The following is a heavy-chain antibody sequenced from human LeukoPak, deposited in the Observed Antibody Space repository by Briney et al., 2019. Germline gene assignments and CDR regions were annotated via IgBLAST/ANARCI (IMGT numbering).Heavy chain of an antibody. D-gene: IGHD3-22*01. CDR2: ISGTGGST. CDR3: AKVADTSGYYYSDY. CDR1: GFTFSSSA. V-gene: IGHV3-23*01. J-gene: IGHJ4*02. Sequence: GVLRLSCAASGFTFSSSAMSWVRQAPGKGLGWVSAISGTGGSTFYADSVKGRFTISRDNSKNTLYLQMNSLRAEDTAVYYCAKVADTSGYYYSDYWGQGTQVTVSS.